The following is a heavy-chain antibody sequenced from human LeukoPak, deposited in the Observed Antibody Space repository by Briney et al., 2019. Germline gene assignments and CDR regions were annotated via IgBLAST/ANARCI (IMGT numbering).Heavy chain of an antibody. CDR2: IIPIFGSA. CDR3: ARGPTAVAGRIDY. V-gene: IGHV1-69*13. CDR1: GDTFSSYT. J-gene: IGHJ4*02. Sequence: SVKVSCKASGDTFSSYTISWVRQAPGQGLEWMGGIIPIFGSANYAQKFQGRVTITADESTSTAYMELSSLRSEDTAVYYCARGPTAVAGRIDYWGQGTLVTVSS. D-gene: IGHD6-19*01.